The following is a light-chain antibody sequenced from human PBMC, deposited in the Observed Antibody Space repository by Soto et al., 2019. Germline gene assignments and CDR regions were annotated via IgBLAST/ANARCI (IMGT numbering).Light chain of an antibody. CDR1: QSVSDMY. CDR3: QHYGTSAL. CDR2: AS. J-gene: IGKJ3*01. Sequence: EIVLTQSPGTLSLSPGERATLSCRASQSVSDMYLAWYQQKPGQAPRLLIYASNRATGIPDRFSGSGSGTDFTLTISRLEPRDFAVYYCQHYGTSALFGPGTKVEIK. V-gene: IGKV3-20*01.